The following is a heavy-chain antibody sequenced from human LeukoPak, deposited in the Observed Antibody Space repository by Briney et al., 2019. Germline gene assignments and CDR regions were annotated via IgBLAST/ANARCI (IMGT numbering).Heavy chain of an antibody. CDR2: IYYSGST. J-gene: IGHJ6*02. CDR1: GGSISGYY. CDR3: ARVGGTNYYYYGMDV. D-gene: IGHD1-26*01. V-gene: IGHV4-59*01. Sequence: SETLSLTCTVSGGSISGYYWSWIRQPPGKGLGWIGYIYYSGSTNYNPSLKSRITISVDTSKNQFSLKLSSVTAADTAVYYCARVGGTNYYYYGMDVWGQGTTVTVSS.